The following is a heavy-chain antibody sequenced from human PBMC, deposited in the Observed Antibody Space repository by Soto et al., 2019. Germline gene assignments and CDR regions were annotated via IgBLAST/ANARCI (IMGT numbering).Heavy chain of an antibody. V-gene: IGHV3-66*01. CDR1: EVTVGNNY. CDR3: ARNVPVTGLGY. J-gene: IGHJ4*02. D-gene: IGHD4-17*01. CDR2: TYSGGDT. Sequence: EVRLVESGGGLVQPGGSLRISCAASEVTVGNNYMSWVRQAPGKGLEWVSVTYSGGDTRYADSVKGRFTMWRDSTKNTVYLQMDSLRAEDTGVYFCARNVPVTGLGYWGQGSLVTFSS.